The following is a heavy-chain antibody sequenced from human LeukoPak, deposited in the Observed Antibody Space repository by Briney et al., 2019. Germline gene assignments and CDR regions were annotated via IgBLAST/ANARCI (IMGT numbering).Heavy chain of an antibody. Sequence: GGSLRLSCAASGFTFSNAWMSWVRQAPGKGLEWVGRIKSKTDGGTTDYAAPVKGKFTISRDDSKNTLYLQTNSLKTEDTVVYYCTTDIGRHNDFYYYMDVWGKGTTVTVSS. D-gene: IGHD1-14*01. CDR2: IKSKTDGGTT. J-gene: IGHJ6*03. V-gene: IGHV3-15*01. CDR3: TTDIGRHNDFYYYMDV. CDR1: GFTFSNAW.